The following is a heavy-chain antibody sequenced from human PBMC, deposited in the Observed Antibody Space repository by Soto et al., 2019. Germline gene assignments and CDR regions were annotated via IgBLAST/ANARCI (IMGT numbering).Heavy chain of an antibody. Sequence: EVQLVESGGGLVKPGGSLRLSCAASGFTFSNAWMSWVRQAPGKGLEWVGRIKSKTDGGTTDYAAPVKGRFTISRDDSKNTLYLQMNSLKTEDTAVYYCTTEDGATYYDFWSGYQDAFDIWGQGTMVTVSS. J-gene: IGHJ3*02. D-gene: IGHD3-3*01. CDR2: IKSKTDGGTT. CDR3: TTEDGATYYDFWSGYQDAFDI. CDR1: GFTFSNAW. V-gene: IGHV3-15*01.